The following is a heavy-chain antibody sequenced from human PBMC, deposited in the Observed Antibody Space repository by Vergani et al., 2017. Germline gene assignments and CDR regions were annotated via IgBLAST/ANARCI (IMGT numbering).Heavy chain of an antibody. CDR1: GFTFDDYA. J-gene: IGHJ6*03. CDR2: ISWNSGSI. D-gene: IGHD3-3*01. Sequence: EVQLVESGGGLVQPGRSLRLSCAASGFTFDDYAMHWVRQAPGKGLEWVSGISWNSGSIGYADSVKGRFTISRDNAKNSMYLQMNSLGAEDTALYYCAKSSLRYYDFWSGYWGRDYYYMDVWGKGTTVTVSS. V-gene: IGHV3-9*01. CDR3: AKSSLRYYDFWSGYWGRDYYYMDV.